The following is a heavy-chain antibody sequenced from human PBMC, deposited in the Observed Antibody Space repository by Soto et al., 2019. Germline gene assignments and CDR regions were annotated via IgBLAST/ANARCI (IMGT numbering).Heavy chain of an antibody. CDR2: IRSKADGATT. V-gene: IGHV3-49*04. CDR1: GFTLGDYV. CDR3: TARGGYYYYGMDV. D-gene: IGHD3-16*01. J-gene: IGHJ6*02. Sequence: GGSLRLSCTASGFTLGDYVMSWVRQAPGKGPEWLGFIRSKADGATTEYAASVQGRFIISRDDSKSIAYVQMNDLKNEDTAVYYCTARGGYYYYGMDVWGQGTTVTVSS.